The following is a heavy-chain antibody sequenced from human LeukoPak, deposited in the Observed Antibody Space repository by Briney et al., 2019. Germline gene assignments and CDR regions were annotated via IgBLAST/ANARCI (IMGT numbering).Heavy chain of an antibody. CDR1: GFTFSGYA. D-gene: IGHD1-26*01. J-gene: IGHJ4*02. V-gene: IGHV3-30*04. Sequence: AGGSLRLSCAASGFTFSGYAMHWVRQAPGKGLEWVAVISYDGSNKYYADSVKGRFTISRDNSKNTLYLQMNSLRAEDTAVYYCAKDPAVGAPDYWGQGTLVTVSS. CDR3: AKDPAVGAPDY. CDR2: ISYDGSNK.